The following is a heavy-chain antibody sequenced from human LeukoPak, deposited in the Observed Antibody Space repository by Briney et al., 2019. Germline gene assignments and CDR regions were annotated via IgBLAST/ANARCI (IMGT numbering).Heavy chain of an antibody. J-gene: IGHJ4*02. Sequence: KPSETLSLTCTVSGGSISSYYWSWIRQPPGKGLEWIGYIYYSGSTNYNPSLKSRVTISVDTSKNQFSLKLSSVTAADTAVYYCARVGSEWELPPPVFDYWGQGTLVTVSS. V-gene: IGHV4-59*01. CDR1: GGSISSYY. CDR2: IYYSGST. D-gene: IGHD1-26*01. CDR3: ARVGSEWELPPPVFDY.